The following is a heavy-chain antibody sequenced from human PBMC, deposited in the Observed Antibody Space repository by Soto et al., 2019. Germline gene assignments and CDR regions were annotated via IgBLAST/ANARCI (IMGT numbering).Heavy chain of an antibody. Sequence: ASVKVSCKASGYTFSGFYMHWVRQAPGQGLEWMGWINPNSGGTKYAEKFQGRVTMTRDTSISTAYVELSRLTSDDTAVYYCASAAVTGTAGLDFWGQGTQVTVSS. J-gene: IGHJ4*02. CDR3: ASAAVTGTAGLDF. CDR1: GYTFSGFY. CDR2: INPNSGGT. V-gene: IGHV1-2*02. D-gene: IGHD6-19*01.